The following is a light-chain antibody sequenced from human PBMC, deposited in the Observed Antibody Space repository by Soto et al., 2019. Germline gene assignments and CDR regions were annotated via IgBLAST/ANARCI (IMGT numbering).Light chain of an antibody. CDR2: HVS. CDR3: QQYNYYPYT. V-gene: IGKV1-5*01. CDR1: ESISGW. J-gene: IGKJ2*01. Sequence: DIQMTQSPSILSASVGDRVTITCRASESISGWLAWYQQKPGKAPKVLMFHVSSLESGVPSRFSGSGSGTEFTLTISSLQPDDFATYYCQQYNYYPYTFGQGTELEIK.